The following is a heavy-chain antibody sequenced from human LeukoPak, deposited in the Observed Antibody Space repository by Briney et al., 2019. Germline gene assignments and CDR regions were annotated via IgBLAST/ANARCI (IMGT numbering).Heavy chain of an antibody. V-gene: IGHV1-18*01. J-gene: IGHJ5*02. CDR1: GYTFTSYG. Sequence: ASVKVSCKASGYTFTSYGISWVRQAPGQGLEWMGWISAYNGNTNYAQKFQGRVTMTRDTSISTAYMELSRLKSDDTVVYYCARVGVDLWFDPWGQGTLVTVSS. CDR3: ARVGVDLWFDP. CDR2: ISAYNGNT. D-gene: IGHD3/OR15-3a*01.